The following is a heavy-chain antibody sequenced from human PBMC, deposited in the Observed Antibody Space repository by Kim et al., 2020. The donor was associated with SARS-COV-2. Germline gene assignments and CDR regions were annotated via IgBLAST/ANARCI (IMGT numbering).Heavy chain of an antibody. D-gene: IGHD6-19*01. J-gene: IGHJ3*02. Sequence: GGSLRLSCAASGFTFSSYSMNLVRQAPGKGLEWVSSISSSSSYIYYADSVKGRFTISRDNAKNSLYLQMNSLRAEDTAVYYCAIPDSWGMGVAGTSPDAFVMSGKGTMLPVSS. V-gene: IGHV3-21*01. CDR1: GFTFSSYS. CDR2: ISSSSSYI. CDR3: AIPDSWGMGVAGTSPDAFVM.